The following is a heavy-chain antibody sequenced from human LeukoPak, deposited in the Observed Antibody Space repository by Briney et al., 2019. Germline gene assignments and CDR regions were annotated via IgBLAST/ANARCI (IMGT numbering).Heavy chain of an antibody. V-gene: IGHV3-74*03. J-gene: IGHJ3*02. CDR1: GFTFSSHW. CDR3: ARSKSCSSTDAFDI. Sequence: PGGSLRLSCAASGFTFSSHWMHRVRQAPGKGLVWVSRINGDGSNTTYADSVKGRFTISRDNAKNTLYLQMNSLRAEDTAVYHCARSKSCSSTDAFDIWGQGTMVTVSS. CDR2: INGDGSNT. D-gene: IGHD2-15*01.